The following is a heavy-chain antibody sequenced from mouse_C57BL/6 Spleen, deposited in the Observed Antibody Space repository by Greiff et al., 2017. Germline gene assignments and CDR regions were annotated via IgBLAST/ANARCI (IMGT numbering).Heavy chain of an antibody. D-gene: IGHD4-1*01. V-gene: IGHV5-17*01. CDR1: GFTFSDYG. Sequence: EVQLVESGGGLVKPGGSLKLSCAASGFTFSDYGMHWVRQAPEKGLEWVAYISSGSSTIYYADTVKGRFTISRDNAKNTLFLHMTSLRSEDTARYYCAREDWDDWDFEVGGTGTTVTVSS. CDR2: ISSGSSTI. CDR3: AREDWDDWDFEV. J-gene: IGHJ1*03.